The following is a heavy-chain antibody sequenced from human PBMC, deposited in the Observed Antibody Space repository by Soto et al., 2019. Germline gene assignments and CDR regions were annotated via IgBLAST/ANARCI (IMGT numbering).Heavy chain of an antibody. CDR1: GYSFTRYW. CDR3: ARQVRETYSSVLFFRGFSAHFDY. J-gene: IGHJ4*02. V-gene: IGHV5-51*01. CDR2: IYPGDSDT. Sequence: PGESLKISCQGSGYSFTRYWIAWVRQMPGKGLEWMGIIYPGDSDTRYSPSFQGQVTISADKSISTAYLQWSSLKASDTAMYYCARQVRETYSSVLFFRGFSAHFDYWGQGTLVTVSS. D-gene: IGHD3-22*01.